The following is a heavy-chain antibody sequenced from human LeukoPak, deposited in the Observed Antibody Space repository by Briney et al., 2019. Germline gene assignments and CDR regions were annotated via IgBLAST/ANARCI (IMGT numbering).Heavy chain of an antibody. CDR2: ISYDGVEK. V-gene: IGHV3-30*03. Sequence: PGGSLRLSCAASGFTFSSYSMNWVRQAPGKGLEWVAVISYDGVEKYYADSVKGRFTISRDNSKNTLYLQMSSLRAEDTAVYYCARDTWEKSSSSMNYWGQGTLVTVSS. CDR3: ARDTWEKSSSSMNY. J-gene: IGHJ4*02. CDR1: GFTFSSYS. D-gene: IGHD6-6*01.